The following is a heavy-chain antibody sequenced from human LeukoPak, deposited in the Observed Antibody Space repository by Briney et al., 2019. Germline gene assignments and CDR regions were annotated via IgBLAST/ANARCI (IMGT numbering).Heavy chain of an antibody. CDR1: GFSFSSYS. D-gene: IGHD3-9*01. J-gene: IGHJ6*02. Sequence: PGGSLRLSCAASGFSFSSYSMNWVRQAPGKGLEWVSYITNSGSTIRYADSVKGRFTISRDNAKNSLYLQMNSLRAEDTAVYYCARSIGLTGGGVDVWGQGTTVTVSS. CDR3: ARSIGLTGGGVDV. V-gene: IGHV3-48*04. CDR2: ITNSGSTI.